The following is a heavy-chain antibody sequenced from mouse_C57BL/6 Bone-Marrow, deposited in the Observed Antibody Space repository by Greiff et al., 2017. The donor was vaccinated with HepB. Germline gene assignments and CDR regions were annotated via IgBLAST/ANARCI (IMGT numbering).Heavy chain of an antibody. J-gene: IGHJ2*01. V-gene: IGHV5-16*01. Sequence: EVQLVESEGGLVQPGSSMKLSCTASGFTFSDYYMAWVRQVPEKGLEWVANINYDGSSTYYLDSLKSRFIISRDNAKNILYLQMSSLKSEDTATYYCARDQMGLFDYWGQGTTLTVSS. CDR2: INYDGSST. D-gene: IGHD4-1*01. CDR3: ARDQMGLFDY. CDR1: GFTFSDYY.